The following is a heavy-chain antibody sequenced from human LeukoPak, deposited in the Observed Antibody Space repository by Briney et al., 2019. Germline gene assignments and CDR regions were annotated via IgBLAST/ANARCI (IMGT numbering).Heavy chain of an antibody. CDR1: GFTVSSNY. J-gene: IGHJ4*02. D-gene: IGHD3-10*01. CDR3: ASGVNTVQGVIFGH. CDR2: LYSGGST. V-gene: IGHV3-53*01. Sequence: PGGSLGLSCGASGFTVSSNYMSWVRRAPGKGLEWVSVLYSGGSTYYADSVKGRFTISRDNSKNTLYLQMNSLRAEDTAVYYCASGVNTVQGVIFGHWGQGTLVTVSS.